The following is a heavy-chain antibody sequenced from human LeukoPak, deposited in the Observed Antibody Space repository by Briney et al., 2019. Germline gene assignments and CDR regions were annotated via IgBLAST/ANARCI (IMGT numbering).Heavy chain of an antibody. Sequence: SETLSLTCTVSGYSISSGYYWGWIRQPPGKGLEWIGSIYHSGSTYYNPSLKSRVTISVDTSKNQFSLKLSSVTAADTAVYYCARTVTYYYDSSGYYDGAFDIWGQGTMVTVSS. CDR2: IYHSGST. V-gene: IGHV4-38-2*02. J-gene: IGHJ3*02. CDR1: GYSISSGYY. D-gene: IGHD3-22*01. CDR3: ARTVTYYYDSSGYYDGAFDI.